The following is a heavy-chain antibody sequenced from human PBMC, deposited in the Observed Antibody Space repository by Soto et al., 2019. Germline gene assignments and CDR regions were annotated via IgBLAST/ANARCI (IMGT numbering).Heavy chain of an antibody. D-gene: IGHD2-15*01. V-gene: IGHV3-48*01. CDR2: ISSARSTI. J-gene: IGHJ4*02. CDR1: GFTFSGYS. CDR3: ARGGGCSGGSCNFDY. Sequence: GGSLRLSCGASGFTFSGYSMNWVRQAPGKGLEWVSYISSARSTIYYTDSVKGRFTISRDNAKNPLYLQMNSLRAEDTAVYYCARGGGCSGGSCNFDYWGQGTLVTV.